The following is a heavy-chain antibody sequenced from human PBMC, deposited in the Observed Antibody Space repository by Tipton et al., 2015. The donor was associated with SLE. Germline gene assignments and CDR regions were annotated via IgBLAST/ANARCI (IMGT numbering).Heavy chain of an antibody. D-gene: IGHD3-10*01. V-gene: IGHV3-23*01. CDR3: AKSYYYGSGYYFDY. CDR2: ISGDSTSR. CDR1: GFTFGSYS. J-gene: IGHJ4*02. Sequence: SLRLSCAASGFTFGSYSMIWVRQAPGKGVEWVSSISGDSTSRNYADSVKGRFTISRDNTKNTLYLQMNNLRVEDTAVYYCAKSYYYGSGYYFDYWGQGTLVTVSS.